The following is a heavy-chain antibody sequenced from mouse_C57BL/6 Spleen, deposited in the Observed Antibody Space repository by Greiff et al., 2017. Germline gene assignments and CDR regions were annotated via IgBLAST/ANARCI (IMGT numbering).Heavy chain of an antibody. D-gene: IGHD2-3*01. J-gene: IGHJ2*01. CDR3: ARAYYDGFYFDY. CDR2: INPNNGGT. CDR1: GYTFTDYY. Sequence: VQLKQSGPELVKPGASVKISCKASGYTFTDYYMNWVKQSHGKSLEWIGDINPNNGGTSYNQKFKGKATLTVDKSSSTAYMELRSLTSEDSAVYYCARAYYDGFYFDYWGQGTTLTVSS. V-gene: IGHV1-26*01.